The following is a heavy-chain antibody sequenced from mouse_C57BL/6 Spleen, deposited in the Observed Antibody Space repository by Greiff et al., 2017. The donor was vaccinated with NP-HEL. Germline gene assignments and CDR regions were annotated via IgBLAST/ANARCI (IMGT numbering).Heavy chain of an antibody. D-gene: IGHD1-1*01. CDR1: GYTFTSYT. CDR3: ARFSYGSSYSDY. V-gene: IGHV1-4*01. Sequence: QVQLQQSGAELARPGASVKMSCKASGYTFTSYTMHWVKQRPGQGLEWIGYINPSSGYTKYNQKFKDKATLTADKSSSTAYMQLSSLTSVDSAVYSCARFSYGSSYSDYWGQGTTLTVSS. CDR2: INPSSGYT. J-gene: IGHJ2*01.